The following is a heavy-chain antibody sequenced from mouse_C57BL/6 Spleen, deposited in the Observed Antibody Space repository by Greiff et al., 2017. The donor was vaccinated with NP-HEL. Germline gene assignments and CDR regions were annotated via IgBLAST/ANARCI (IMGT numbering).Heavy chain of an antibody. D-gene: IGHD4-1*01. CDR2: IYPGDGDT. CDR1: GYAFSSSW. V-gene: IGHV1-82*01. J-gene: IGHJ2*01. CDR3: ARPPGTLYYFDY. Sequence: QVQLQQSGPELVKPGASVKISCKASGYAFSSSWMNWVKQRPGKGLEWIGRIYPGDGDTNYNGKFKGKATLTADKSSSTAYMQLSSLTSEDSAVYFCARPPGTLYYFDYWGQGTTLTVSS.